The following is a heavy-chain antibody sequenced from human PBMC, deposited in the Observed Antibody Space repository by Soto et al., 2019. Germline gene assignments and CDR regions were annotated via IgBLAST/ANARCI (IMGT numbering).Heavy chain of an antibody. CDR1: GYTLTELS. Sequence: ASVKVSCKVSGYTLTELSMHWVRQAPGKGLEWMGGFDPEDGETIYAQKFQGRVTMTADTSTDTAYMELSSLRSEDTAVYYCATQSGAVAGTGWFDPWGQGTLVTVSS. V-gene: IGHV1-24*01. CDR2: FDPEDGET. CDR3: ATQSGAVAGTGWFDP. J-gene: IGHJ5*02. D-gene: IGHD6-19*01.